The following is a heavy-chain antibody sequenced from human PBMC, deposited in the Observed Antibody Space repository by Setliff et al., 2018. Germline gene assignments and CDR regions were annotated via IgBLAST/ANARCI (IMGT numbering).Heavy chain of an antibody. J-gene: IGHJ3*02. V-gene: IGHV1-69*10. CDR3: ARTPSVRYFDWLLPREAFDI. CDR1: GGTFSSYA. Sequence: GASVKVSCKASGGTFSSYAISWVRQAPGQGLEWMGGIIPILGIANYAQKFQGRVTITADESTSTAYMELSSLRSEDTAVYYCARTPSVRYFDWLLPREAFDIWSQGTMVTVSS. D-gene: IGHD3-9*01. CDR2: IIPILGIA.